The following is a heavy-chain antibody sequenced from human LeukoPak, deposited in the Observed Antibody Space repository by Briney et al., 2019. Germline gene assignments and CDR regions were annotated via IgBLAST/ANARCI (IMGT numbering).Heavy chain of an antibody. CDR1: GFTFTSYA. V-gene: IGHV3-23*01. CDR3: AKDNGDYVWGSYHYADY. Sequence: GGSLRLSCAASGFTFTSYAMGGVRQAPGKGLEWVSAISGSGGSNYYADSVKGRFTISRDNSNNTLYLQMNRLRAEDTAVYYCAKDNGDYVWGSYHYADYWGQGTLVTVSS. CDR2: ISGSGGSN. J-gene: IGHJ4*02. D-gene: IGHD3-16*02.